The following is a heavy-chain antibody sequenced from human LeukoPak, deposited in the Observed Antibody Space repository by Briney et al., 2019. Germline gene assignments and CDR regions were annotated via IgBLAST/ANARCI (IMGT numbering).Heavy chain of an antibody. CDR2: VYYNGST. CDR3: ARRGDHEVDFDY. Sequence: PSETLSLTCTVSGGSISSHSWSWIRQPPGKGLEWIGYVYYNGSTTYTPSLERRVTISLDTSRNPVSLKLSSATAAHTPVYYCARRGDHEVDFDYWGQGALVIVSS. D-gene: IGHD2-21*02. J-gene: IGHJ4*02. CDR1: GGSISSHS. V-gene: IGHV4-59*11.